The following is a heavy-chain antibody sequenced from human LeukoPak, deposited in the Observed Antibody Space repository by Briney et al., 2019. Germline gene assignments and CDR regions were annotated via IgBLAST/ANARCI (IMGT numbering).Heavy chain of an antibody. CDR1: GGSISSYY. CDR3: ARGNTMIVVSGYYFDY. J-gene: IGHJ4*02. V-gene: IGHV4-4*07. CDR2: IYTSGST. Sequence: SETLSLTCTVAGGSISSYYWNWIRQPAGKGLEWIGRIYTSGSTNYNPPLKSRVTMSVDTSKNQFSLKLNSVTAADTAVYYCARGNTMIVVSGYYFDYWGQGTLVTVSS. D-gene: IGHD3-22*01.